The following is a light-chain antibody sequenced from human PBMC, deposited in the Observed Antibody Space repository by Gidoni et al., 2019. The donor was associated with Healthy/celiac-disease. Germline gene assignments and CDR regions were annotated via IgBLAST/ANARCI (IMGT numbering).Light chain of an antibody. CDR1: QVIRSW. J-gene: IGKJ4*01. V-gene: IGKV1-12*01. CDR2: AAS. Sequence: DIQLTQSPSSVSASLGDRVTITCRASQVIRSWLAWYQQKPGKAPKLLIYAASSLQSGVPSRFSGSGSGAGFTRTISSLQPGDFATYYCQQAHIFPFTFGGGTKVEIK. CDR3: QQAHIFPFT.